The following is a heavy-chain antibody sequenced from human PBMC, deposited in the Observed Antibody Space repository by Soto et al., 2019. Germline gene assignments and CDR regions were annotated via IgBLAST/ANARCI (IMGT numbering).Heavy chain of an antibody. CDR2: INTGSGHT. V-gene: IGHV1-3*04. CDR1: GYTFTNFA. CDR3: ARDRLVPLSTFDN. J-gene: IGHJ3*02. D-gene: IGHD6-13*01. Sequence: QVQLVQSGAEVKKPGASVKISCKASGYTFTNFALHWVRQAPGQRLEWMGWINTGSGHTKYSQKFRGRVTITRDTSARTAYMELRSLRSEDTAVYSCARDRLVPLSTFDNWGQGTMVTVSS.